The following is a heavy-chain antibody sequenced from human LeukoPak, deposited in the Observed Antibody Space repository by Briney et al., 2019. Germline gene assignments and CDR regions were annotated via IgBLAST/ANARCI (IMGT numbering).Heavy chain of an antibody. V-gene: IGHV3-53*01. CDR2: IYSGGNT. CDR1: GFSVSNTY. CDR3: ARGMVTAPDY. J-gene: IGHJ4*02. D-gene: IGHD2-21*02. Sequence: GGSLRLSCAASGFSVSNTYMSWVRQAPGKGLEWVSIIYSGGNTYYADSVKGRFTTSRDNSKNTLYLQMNRLRPEDTAVYYCARGMVTAPDYWGQGTLVTVSS.